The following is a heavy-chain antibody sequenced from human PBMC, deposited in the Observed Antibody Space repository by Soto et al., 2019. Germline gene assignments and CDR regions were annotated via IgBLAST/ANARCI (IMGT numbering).Heavy chain of an antibody. CDR1: GFSLSTSGVG. CDR3: ARSSVNWGSRGLVDY. Sequence: QITLKESGPTLVKPTQTLTLTCTFSGFSLSTSGVGVGWIRQPPGKALEWLAFLYWDDDKRYSPSPKSRLTITKDTSKNQVLLTMTNMDPVDTATYYCARSSVNWGSRGLVDYWGQGTLVTVAS. V-gene: IGHV2-5*02. J-gene: IGHJ4*02. D-gene: IGHD7-27*01. CDR2: LYWDDDK.